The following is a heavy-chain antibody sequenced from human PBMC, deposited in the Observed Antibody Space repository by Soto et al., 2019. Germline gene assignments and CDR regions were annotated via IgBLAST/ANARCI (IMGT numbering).Heavy chain of an antibody. J-gene: IGHJ4*02. CDR1: GGSISNHY. V-gene: IGHV4-59*11. D-gene: IGHD7-27*01. Sequence: QVQLQESGPGLVKPSETLSLTCTVSGGSISNHYWSWIRQPPGKGLEWIGYIYYNGNTNYTPSLKIRVTMSVDTSKNQISLKLSSVTAADTAVYYCARANWYSEYWGQGTLVTVSS. CDR2: IYYNGNT. CDR3: ARANWYSEY.